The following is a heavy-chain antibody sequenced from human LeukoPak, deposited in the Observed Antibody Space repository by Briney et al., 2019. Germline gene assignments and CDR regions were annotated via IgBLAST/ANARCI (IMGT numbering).Heavy chain of an antibody. D-gene: IGHD1-1*01. CDR3: AKSPKTGFLFDY. Sequence: GGSLRLSCAASGFTVSSNYMSWVRQAPGKGLEWVSVIYGGVNTVYADSVQGRFTIFRDNSKNTLYLQMNSLRAEDTAVYYCAKSPKTGFLFDYWGKGTLVTVSS. J-gene: IGHJ4*02. CDR1: GFTVSSNY. V-gene: IGHV3-66*01. CDR2: IYGGVNT.